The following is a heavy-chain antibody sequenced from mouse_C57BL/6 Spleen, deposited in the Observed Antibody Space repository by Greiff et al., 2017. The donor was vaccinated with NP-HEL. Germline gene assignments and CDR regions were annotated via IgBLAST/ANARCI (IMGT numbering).Heavy chain of an antibody. CDR3: ARPLYYYGSSYPNYYAMDY. V-gene: IGHV1-7*01. CDR1: GYTFTSYW. CDR2: INPSSGYT. D-gene: IGHD1-1*01. J-gene: IGHJ4*01. Sequence: QVQLQQSGAELAKPGASVKLSCKASGYTFTSYWMHWVKQRPGQGLEWIGYINPSSGYTKYNQKFKDKATLTADKSSSTAYMQLSSLTYEDSAVYYCARPLYYYGSSYPNYYAMDYWGQGTSVTVSS.